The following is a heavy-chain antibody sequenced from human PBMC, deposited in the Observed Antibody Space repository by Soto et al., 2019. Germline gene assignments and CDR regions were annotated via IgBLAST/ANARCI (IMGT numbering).Heavy chain of an antibody. CDR1: GGSISSSSYY. CDR3: ARLVGGIAAALDY. Sequence: PSETLSLTCTVSGGSISSSSYYWGWIRQPPGKGLEWIGSIYYSGSTYYNPSLKSRVTISVDTSKNQFSLKLSSVTAADTAVYYCARLVGGIAAALDYWGQGTLVTVSS. D-gene: IGHD6-13*01. CDR2: IYYSGST. V-gene: IGHV4-39*01. J-gene: IGHJ4*02.